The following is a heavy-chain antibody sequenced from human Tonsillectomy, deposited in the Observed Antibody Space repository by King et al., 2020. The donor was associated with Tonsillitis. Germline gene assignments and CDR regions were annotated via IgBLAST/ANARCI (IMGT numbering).Heavy chain of an antibody. Sequence: IQLVQSGAELKKPGASVKVSCKASGYTFTNYLINWVRQAPVQGLEWMGWSSTYNGNTNYAPKIQGRVTMTTDTSTSTAYMERRSLTSDDTAVYYCARDLGYCSGGDCYSEGLNPWGQGTLVTVSS. CDR2: SSTYNGNT. D-gene: IGHD2-21*02. J-gene: IGHJ5*02. CDR3: ARDLGYCSGGDCYSEGLNP. CDR1: GYTFTNYL. V-gene: IGHV1-18*01.